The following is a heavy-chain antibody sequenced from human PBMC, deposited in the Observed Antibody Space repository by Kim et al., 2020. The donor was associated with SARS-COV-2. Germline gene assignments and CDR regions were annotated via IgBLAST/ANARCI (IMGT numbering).Heavy chain of an antibody. J-gene: IGHJ6*02. V-gene: IGHV1-46*01. D-gene: IGHD4-17*01. CDR1: GYTFTSYY. Sequence: SVKVSCKASGYTFTSYYMHWVRQAPGQGLEWMGIINPSGGSTSYAQKFQGRVTMTRDTSTSTVYMELSSLRSEDTAVYYCARDLTTVVIPSGYYYGMDVWGQGTTVTVSS. CDR3: ARDLTTVVIPSGYYYGMDV. CDR2: INPSGGST.